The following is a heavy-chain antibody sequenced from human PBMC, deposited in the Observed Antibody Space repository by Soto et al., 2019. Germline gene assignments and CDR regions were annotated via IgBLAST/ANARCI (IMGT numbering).Heavy chain of an antibody. D-gene: IGHD3-22*01. Sequence: PGGSLRLSCAASGFTFNNYAMNWVRQSPGKGLEWVSIISGNGGYTFYADSVKGRLTISRDNSKNTLFLQMNSLRAEDTAIYYCAKDSTMIVVPGGGFDAWGQGTLVTVSS. CDR2: ISGNGGYT. CDR1: GFTFNNYA. V-gene: IGHV3-23*01. CDR3: AKDSTMIVVPGGGFDA. J-gene: IGHJ5*02.